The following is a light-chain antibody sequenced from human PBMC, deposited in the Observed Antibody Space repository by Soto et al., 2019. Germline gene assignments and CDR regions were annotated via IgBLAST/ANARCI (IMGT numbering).Light chain of an antibody. J-gene: IGLJ3*02. V-gene: IGLV1-44*01. CDR1: SSNIGSNH. CDR3: ATWDDTLYGLV. CDR2: SSD. Sequence: QSVLTQPPSASGTPGQRVTITCSGTSSNIGSNHVNWYQQVPGTAPRLFIYSSDRRPSGVPGRFSGSKSGTSASLAINGLQSEDEADYFCATWDDTLYGLVFGGGTKLTVL.